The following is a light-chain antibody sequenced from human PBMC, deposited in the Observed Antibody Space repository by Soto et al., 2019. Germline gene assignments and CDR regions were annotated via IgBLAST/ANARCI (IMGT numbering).Light chain of an antibody. V-gene: IGKV3-20*01. CDR3: QQYGSSPRT. CDR1: QSVSSN. Sequence: EIVMTQSPATLSVSPGERATLCCRASQSVSSNLAWYQQKPGQAPRLLIYDASSRATGIPDRFSGSGSGTDFTLTISRLEPEDFAVYYCQQYGSSPRTFGQGTKVDIK. J-gene: IGKJ1*01. CDR2: DAS.